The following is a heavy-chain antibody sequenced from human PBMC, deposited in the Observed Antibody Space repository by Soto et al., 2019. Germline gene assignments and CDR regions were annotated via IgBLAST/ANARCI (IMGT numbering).Heavy chain of an antibody. J-gene: IGHJ4*02. Sequence: QVQLQESGPRLVKPSGTLSLTCAVSGDSISSDKWWSWVRQPPGKGLEWIGEIHHSGRTNYNPSLKSRVTILVEKSKNQVSLELSSMTAADTAVYYCARGGDWQFDYWGQGTLVTVSS. CDR2: IHHSGRT. D-gene: IGHD2-21*02. CDR1: GDSISSDKW. V-gene: IGHV4-4*02. CDR3: ARGGDWQFDY.